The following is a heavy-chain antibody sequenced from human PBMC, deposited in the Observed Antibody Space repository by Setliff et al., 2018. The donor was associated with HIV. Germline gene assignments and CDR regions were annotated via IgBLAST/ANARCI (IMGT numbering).Heavy chain of an antibody. Sequence: PGGSLRLSCAASGFTFSSYGMHWVRQAPGKGLEWVAVIWYDGSNKYYADSVKGRFTISRGNSNNILFLQMNSLLAEDTAVYYCATRPPTDYWGQGTLVTVSS. J-gene: IGHJ4*02. CDR3: ATRPPTDY. CDR1: GFTFSSYG. V-gene: IGHV3-33*01. CDR2: IWYDGSNK.